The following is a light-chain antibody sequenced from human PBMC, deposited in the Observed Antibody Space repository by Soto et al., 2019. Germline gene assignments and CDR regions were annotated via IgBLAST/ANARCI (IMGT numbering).Light chain of an antibody. V-gene: IGLV2-23*01. CDR2: EGS. J-gene: IGLJ1*01. CDR1: SSDVGSHNL. Sequence: SVLTQPASVSGSPGHSITISCSGISSDVGSHNLVSWYQHHPGKAPKLMSYEGSKRPPGVSNRFSGSKSGNTASLTISGLQADDEADYYCCSCAGDATYVFGTATKPTV. CDR3: CSCAGDATYV.